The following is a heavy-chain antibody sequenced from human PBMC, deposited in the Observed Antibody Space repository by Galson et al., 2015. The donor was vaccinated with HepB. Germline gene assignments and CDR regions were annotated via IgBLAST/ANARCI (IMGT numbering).Heavy chain of an antibody. D-gene: IGHD3-3*01. CDR3: ARDRGLRFLEWLSN. CDR1: GYTFTGSY. CDR2: IKPNSGVP. J-gene: IGHJ4*02. Sequence: SVKVSCKASGYTFTGSYMHWVRQAPGQGLEWMGRIKPNSGVPNYAQKFQGRVTMTTDTSTSTAYMELTGLRVDDTAVYYCARDRGLRFLEWLSNWGQGTLVAVSS. V-gene: IGHV1-2*06.